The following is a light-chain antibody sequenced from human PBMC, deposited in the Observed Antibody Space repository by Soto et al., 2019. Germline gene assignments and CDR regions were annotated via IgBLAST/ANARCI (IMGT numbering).Light chain of an antibody. J-gene: IGLJ3*02. CDR3: SSYTRSSTWV. V-gene: IGLV2-14*02. CDR1: SSDVGSYNL. Sequence: QSALTQPASVSGSPGQSITISCTGTSSDVGSYNLVPWYQQHPGKAPKLMIYEVSNRPSGVSNRFSASKSGSTASLTISGLQAEDEADFYCSSYTRSSTWVFGGGTKVTIL. CDR2: EVS.